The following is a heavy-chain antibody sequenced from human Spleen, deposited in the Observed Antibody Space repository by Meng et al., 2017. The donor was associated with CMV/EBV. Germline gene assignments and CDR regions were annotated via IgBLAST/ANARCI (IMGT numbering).Heavy chain of an antibody. CDR1: GFSFSRYG. CDR3: AKDKRLEWLLPFDY. D-gene: IGHD3-3*01. V-gene: IGHV3-30*02. J-gene: IGHJ4*02. Sequence: GESLKISCAASGFSFSRYGMHWVRQAPGKGLEWVAFIRYDGSNTDYVDFVKGRFTVSRDNSKNTLYLQMNSLRTEDTAVYYCAKDKRLEWLLPFDYWGQGTLVTVSS. CDR2: IRYDGSNT.